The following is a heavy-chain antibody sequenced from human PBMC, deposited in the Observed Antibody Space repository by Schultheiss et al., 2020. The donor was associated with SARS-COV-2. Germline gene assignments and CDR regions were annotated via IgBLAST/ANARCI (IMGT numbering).Heavy chain of an antibody. CDR1: GFTFSSYW. J-gene: IGHJ6*02. V-gene: IGHV3-7*03. D-gene: IGHD4-17*01. Sequence: GGSLRLSCAASGFTFSSYWMSWVRQAPGKGLEWVANIKQDGSEKYYVDSVKGRFTISRDNAKNSLYLQMNSLRAEDTALYYCAKGQGGAVTTYGMDVWGQGTRVTVSS. CDR2: IKQDGSEK. CDR3: AKGQGGAVTTYGMDV.